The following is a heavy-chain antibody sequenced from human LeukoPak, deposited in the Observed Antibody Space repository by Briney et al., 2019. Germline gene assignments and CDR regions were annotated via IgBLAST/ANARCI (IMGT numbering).Heavy chain of an antibody. Sequence: SETLSLTCTVSGGSISSSSYYWGWIRQPPGKGLEWIGSIYYSGSTYYNPSLKSRVTISVDTSKNQFSLKLSSVTAADTAVYYCARENRSGYYGIRGFDYWGQGTLVTVSS. V-gene: IGHV4-39*07. CDR1: GGSISSSSYY. CDR2: IYYSGST. J-gene: IGHJ4*02. D-gene: IGHD3-22*01. CDR3: ARENRSGYYGIRGFDY.